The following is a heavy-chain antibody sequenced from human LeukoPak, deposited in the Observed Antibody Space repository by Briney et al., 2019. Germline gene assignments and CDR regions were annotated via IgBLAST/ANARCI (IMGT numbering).Heavy chain of an antibody. CDR3: AITGGPTVTAFDL. CDR2: INHDGGDK. D-gene: IGHD4-17*01. V-gene: IGHV3-7*02. Sequence: GGSLRLSCVASGFIFSNYWMSWVRQAPGKGLEWVANINHDGGDKNYVDSVKGRFTISRDNAKSSLYLQMSSLRVEDTAVYYCAITGGPTVTAFDLWGQGILVTVSS. CDR1: GFIFSNYW. J-gene: IGHJ4*02.